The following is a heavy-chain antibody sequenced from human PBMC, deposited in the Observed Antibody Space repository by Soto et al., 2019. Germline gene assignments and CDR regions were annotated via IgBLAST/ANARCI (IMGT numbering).Heavy chain of an antibody. D-gene: IGHD3-22*01. CDR2: ISGSGGST. CDR1: GFTFSSYA. Sequence: PGGSLRRSCSASGFTFSSYAMSWVRQAPGKGLEWVSAISGSGGSTYYADSVKGRFTISRDNSKNTLYLQMNSLRAEDTAVYYCANSRDPGLGYHYDRSGYALDIWGQVTLETFS. CDR3: ANSRDPGLGYHYDRSGYALDI. J-gene: IGHJ3*02. V-gene: IGHV3-23*01.